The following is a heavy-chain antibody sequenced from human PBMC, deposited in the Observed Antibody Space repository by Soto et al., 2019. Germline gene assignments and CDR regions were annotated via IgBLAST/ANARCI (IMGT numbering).Heavy chain of an antibody. Sequence: GGSLRLSCVASGFPFSRYAMSWVRQTPGKGLEWVSGISGSSGRTYYADSVKGRFTISRDNSNNTLSLQMHILRVEDTAVYFCAKGEYYSLFDIWGQGTVVTVSS. CDR2: ISGSSGRT. CDR3: AKGEYYSLFDI. J-gene: IGHJ3*02. V-gene: IGHV3-23*01. CDR1: GFPFSRYA. D-gene: IGHD3-16*01.